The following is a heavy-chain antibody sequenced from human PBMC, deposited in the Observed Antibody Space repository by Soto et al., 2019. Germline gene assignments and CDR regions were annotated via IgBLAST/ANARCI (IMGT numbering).Heavy chain of an antibody. V-gene: IGHV2-5*01. J-gene: IGHJ5*02. Sequence: SGPTLVNPTQTLTLTCTFSGFSLSTSGVGVGWIRQPPGKALEWLALIYWNDDKRYSPSLKSRLTITKDTSKNQVVLTMTNMDPVDTATYYCAHRPYDLYYDFWSGDNWFDPWGQGTLVTVSS. CDR3: AHRPYDLYYDFWSGDNWFDP. CDR1: GFSLSTSGVG. D-gene: IGHD3-3*01. CDR2: IYWNDDK.